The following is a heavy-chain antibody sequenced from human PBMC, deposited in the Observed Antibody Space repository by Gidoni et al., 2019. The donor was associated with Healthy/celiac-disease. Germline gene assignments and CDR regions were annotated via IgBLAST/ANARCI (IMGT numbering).Heavy chain of an antibody. D-gene: IGHD3-22*01. CDR2: ISSSSSYT. J-gene: IGHJ4*02. Sequence: QVQLVESGGGLVKPGGSLRLSCAASGFTFSDYYMSWIRQAPGKGLEWVSYISSSSSYTNYADSVKGRFTISRDNAKNSLYLQMNSLRAEDTAVYYCASYGDSSGYLGTFTDYWGQGTLVTVSS. CDR1: GFTFSDYY. V-gene: IGHV3-11*05. CDR3: ASYGDSSGYLGTFTDY.